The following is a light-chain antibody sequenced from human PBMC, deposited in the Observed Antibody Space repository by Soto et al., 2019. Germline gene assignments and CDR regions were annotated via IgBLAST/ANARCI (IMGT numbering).Light chain of an antibody. CDR2: GAS. V-gene: IGKV3-15*01. CDR1: QNIASN. CDR3: PHYNNWPPLT. J-gene: IGKJ4*01. Sequence: EIVMTQSPATLSLSPGERATRSCRASQNIASNLAWYQQRPGQAPRLLIYGASTRAPDIPARFSGSGSGTEFTLTISSLQSADFGVYYCPHYNNWPPLTLGGGTQVEIK.